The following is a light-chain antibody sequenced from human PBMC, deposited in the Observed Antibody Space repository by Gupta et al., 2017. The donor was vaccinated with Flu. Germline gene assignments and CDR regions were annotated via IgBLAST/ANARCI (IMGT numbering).Light chain of an antibody. CDR2: LGS. Sequence: VTPGEPASISCRSSQSLFYTNGYTYLHWYLQRPGQSPQLLIYLGSNRASGVPDRFSGSGSGTDFTLEISRVEAEDVGVYYCMQVLQTPPTFGQGTKVEIK. J-gene: IGKJ1*01. CDR1: QSLFYTNGYTY. CDR3: MQVLQTPPT. V-gene: IGKV2-28*01.